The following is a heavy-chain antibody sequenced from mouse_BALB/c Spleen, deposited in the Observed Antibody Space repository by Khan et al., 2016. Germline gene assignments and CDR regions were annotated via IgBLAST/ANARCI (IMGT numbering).Heavy chain of an antibody. V-gene: IGHV14-3*02. Sequence: VQLKQSGAELVKPGASVKLSCTASGFNIKDTYMHWVKQRPEQGLEWIGRIDPTNGNTKYDTKSQGKATITADTYSNTAFLQLSSLTSEDTAVYYCARDYGYLYWTMNYWCQGTSVTVSS. D-gene: IGHD2-2*01. J-gene: IGHJ4*01. CDR3: ARDYGYLYWTMNY. CDR1: GFNIKDTY. CDR2: IDPTNGNT.